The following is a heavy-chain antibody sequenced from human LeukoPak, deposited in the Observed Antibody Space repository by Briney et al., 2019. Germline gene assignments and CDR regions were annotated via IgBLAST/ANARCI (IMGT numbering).Heavy chain of an antibody. Sequence: GRSLRLSCAASGFTFSRHSMNSGRQAPGKGLECGSSISTSSSYIDYADSVKGRFTIFRDNAKNSLYLQMNSLRADDTAVYYCARGSSNIAGRNNWFDPWGQGTLVTVSS. J-gene: IGHJ5*02. V-gene: IGHV3-21*01. CDR2: ISTSSSYI. D-gene: IGHD6-6*01. CDR1: GFTFSRHS. CDR3: ARGSSNIAGRNNWFDP.